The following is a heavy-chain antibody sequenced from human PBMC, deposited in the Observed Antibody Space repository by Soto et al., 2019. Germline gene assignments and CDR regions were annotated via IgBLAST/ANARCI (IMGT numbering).Heavy chain of an antibody. CDR1: GGSISSSSYY. Sequence: PSETLSLTCTVSGGSISSSSYYWGWIRQPPGKGLEWIGSIYYSGSTYHNPSLKSRVTISVDTSKNQFSLKLSSVTAADTAVYYCARRQSSSWYGLWGQGTLVTVS. V-gene: IGHV4-39*01. D-gene: IGHD6-13*01. J-gene: IGHJ4*02. CDR2: IYYSGST. CDR3: ARRQSSSWYGL.